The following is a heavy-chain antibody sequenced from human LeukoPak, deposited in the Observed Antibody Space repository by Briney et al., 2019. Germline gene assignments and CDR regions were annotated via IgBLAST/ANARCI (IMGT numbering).Heavy chain of an antibody. Sequence: SVKVSCKASGGTFSSYAISWMRQAPGQGLEWMGGIIPIFGTANYAQKFQGRVTITADESTSTAYMELSSLRSEDTAVYYCARGTPDGYNINWFDPWGQGTLVTVSS. V-gene: IGHV1-69*13. CDR2: IIPIFGTA. D-gene: IGHD5-24*01. CDR1: GGTFSSYA. CDR3: ARGTPDGYNINWFDP. J-gene: IGHJ5*02.